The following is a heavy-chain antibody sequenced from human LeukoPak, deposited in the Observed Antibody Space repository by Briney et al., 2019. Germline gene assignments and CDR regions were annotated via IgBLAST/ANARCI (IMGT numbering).Heavy chain of an antibody. CDR3: ARERSTPPTYYRGNTPAGISY. D-gene: IGHD3-10*01. J-gene: IGHJ4*02. CDR2: IYYSGST. V-gene: IGHV4-30-4*01. Sequence: PSQTLSLTCTVSGGSISSGDYYWSWIRQPPGKGLEWIGYIYYSGSTNYNPSLKSRVTISVDTSKNQFSLKLSSVTAADTAVYYCARERSTPPTYYRGNTPAGISYWGQGTLVTVSS. CDR1: GGSISSGDYY.